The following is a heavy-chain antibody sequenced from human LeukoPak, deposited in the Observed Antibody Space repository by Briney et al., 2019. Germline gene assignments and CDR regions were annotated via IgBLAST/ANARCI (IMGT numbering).Heavy chain of an antibody. Sequence: GESLKISXKGSGYSFSSYWIGWVRQMPGKGQEWIGVIYPGDSDTRYSPSFHGQVTISADKSLSTAHLQWSSLKASDTAMYYCSRRVRSANWYFDLWGRGTLVTVSS. CDR2: IYPGDSDT. V-gene: IGHV5-51*01. CDR1: GYSFSSYW. CDR3: SRRVRSANWYFDL. J-gene: IGHJ2*01.